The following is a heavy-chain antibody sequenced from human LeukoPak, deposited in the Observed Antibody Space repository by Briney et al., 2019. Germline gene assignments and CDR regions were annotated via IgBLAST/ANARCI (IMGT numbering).Heavy chain of an antibody. J-gene: IGHJ4*02. Sequence: GGSLRLSCAASGFTFSSYGMHWVRQAPGKGLEWVAVISYDGSNKYYADSVKGRFTISRDNSKNTLYLQMNSLRAEDTAVYYCARETKYYYDSSGYLDYWGQGTLVTVSS. D-gene: IGHD3-22*01. CDR3: ARETKYYYDSSGYLDY. V-gene: IGHV3-30*03. CDR1: GFTFSSYG. CDR2: ISYDGSNK.